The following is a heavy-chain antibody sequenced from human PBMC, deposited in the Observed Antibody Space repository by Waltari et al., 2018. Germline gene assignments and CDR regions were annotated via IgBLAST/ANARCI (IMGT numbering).Heavy chain of an antibody. V-gene: IGHV3-53*02. CDR1: GFPVSSTY. CDR2: IYSGGST. J-gene: IGHJ2*01. CDR3: ARDQDRYWYFDL. Sequence: EVQLVETGGGLIQPGGSLRLSCAASGFPVSSTYMTWVRQATGKGLEWVSVIYSGGSTYYADSVKGRFNISRENSKNTLYLQMNSLRAEDTAVYYCARDQDRYWYFDLWGRGTLVTVSS.